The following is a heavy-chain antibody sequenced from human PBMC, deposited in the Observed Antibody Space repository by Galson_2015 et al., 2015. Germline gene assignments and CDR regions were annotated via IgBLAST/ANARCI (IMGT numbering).Heavy chain of an antibody. J-gene: IGHJ4*02. Sequence: SVKVSCKASGYTFSDYYMHWVRQAPGQGLEWMGRINPNSGGADYAQKFQGRVTMTRDTSFSTAYMELSRLRSDDTAVYYCAVAYTSAWYVDYWGQGTLVTVSS. D-gene: IGHD6-13*01. CDR2: INPNSGGA. CDR1: GYTFSDYY. V-gene: IGHV1-2*06. CDR3: AVAYTSAWYVDY.